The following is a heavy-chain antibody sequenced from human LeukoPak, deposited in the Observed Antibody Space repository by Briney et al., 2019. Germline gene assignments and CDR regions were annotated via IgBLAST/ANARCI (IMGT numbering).Heavy chain of an antibody. V-gene: IGHV3-13*04. CDR2: IGTAGDT. CDR3: ARVRRDNWFDP. Sequence: GGSLRLSCAASGFTVSTYDMHWVRQAKGKGLEWVSGIGTAGDTYYLGSVKDRFTISRENAKNSLYLQMNSLRAGDTAVYYCARVRRDNWFDPWGQGTQVTVYS. CDR1: GFTVSTYD. J-gene: IGHJ5*02.